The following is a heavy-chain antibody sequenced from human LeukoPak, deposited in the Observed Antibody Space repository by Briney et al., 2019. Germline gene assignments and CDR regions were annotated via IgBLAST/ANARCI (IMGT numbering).Heavy chain of an antibody. CDR1: GFTFRNYV. V-gene: IGHV3-30-3*01. D-gene: IGHD4-17*01. CDR3: AREDYGDYGDFDY. Sequence: GGSLRLSCAASGFTFRNYVIHWVRQAPGKGLEWVAVTSSDLNVKLYADSVKGRFTISRDNSKNTLYLQMNSLRAEDTAVYYCAREDYGDYGDFDYWGQGTLVTVSS. J-gene: IGHJ4*02. CDR2: TSSDLNVK.